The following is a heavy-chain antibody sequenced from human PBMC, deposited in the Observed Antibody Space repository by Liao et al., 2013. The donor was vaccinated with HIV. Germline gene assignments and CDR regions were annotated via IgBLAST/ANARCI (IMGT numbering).Heavy chain of an antibody. D-gene: IGHD3-16*01. CDR3: ARGGLN. CDR1: GGSISTYY. Sequence: QVQLQESGPGLAKPSETLSLTCTVSGGSISTYYWSWIRQPPGKGLEWIGYIYYRGSPNYNPSLKSRVTISVDTSNNQFSLRLTSVTAADTAVYYCARGGLNWGQGTMVTVSS. CDR2: IYYRGSP. V-gene: IGHV4-59*12. J-gene: IGHJ3*01.